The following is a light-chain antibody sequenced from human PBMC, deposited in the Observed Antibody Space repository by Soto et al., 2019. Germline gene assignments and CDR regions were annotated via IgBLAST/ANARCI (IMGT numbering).Light chain of an antibody. CDR3: QQRSNWPPGGLT. V-gene: IGKV3-11*01. Sequence: EIVLTQSPATLSLSPGERATLSCRASQSVSSYLAWYQQKPGQAPRLLIYDASNRATGIPARFSGSGSGTDFTLTISSLVPEDFAVYYCQQRSNWPPGGLTFGGGTKVDIK. CDR2: DAS. CDR1: QSVSSY. J-gene: IGKJ4*01.